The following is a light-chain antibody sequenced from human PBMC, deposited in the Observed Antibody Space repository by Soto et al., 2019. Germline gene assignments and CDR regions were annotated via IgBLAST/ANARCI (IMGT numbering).Light chain of an antibody. V-gene: IGLV1-44*01. CDR1: SSNIGRNT. CDR3: AAWDGSLNGYV. Sequence: QLVLTQPPSASETPGQRVTMSCSGSSSNIGRNTVNWYQQVPGTAPKLLIYNNSQRPSRVPDRFSGSKSGTSASLAISGLRSEDEADYYCAAWDGSLNGYVFGTGTKLTVL. CDR2: NNS. J-gene: IGLJ1*01.